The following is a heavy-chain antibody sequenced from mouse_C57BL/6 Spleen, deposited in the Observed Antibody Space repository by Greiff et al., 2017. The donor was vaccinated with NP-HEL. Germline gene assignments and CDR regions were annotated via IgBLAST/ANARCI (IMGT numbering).Heavy chain of an antibody. CDR2: ISSGGSYT. CDR1: GFTFSSYG. Sequence: EVMLVESGGDLVKPGGSLKLSCAASGFTFSSYGMSWVRQTPDKRLEWVATISSGGSYTYYPDSVKGRFTISRDNAKNTLYLQMSSLKSEDTAMYYCARHVDDGYSGYFDYWGQGTTLTVSS. CDR3: ARHVDDGYSGYFDY. V-gene: IGHV5-6*02. J-gene: IGHJ2*01. D-gene: IGHD2-3*01.